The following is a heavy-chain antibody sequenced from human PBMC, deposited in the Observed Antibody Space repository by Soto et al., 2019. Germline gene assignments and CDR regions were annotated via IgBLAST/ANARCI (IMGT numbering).Heavy chain of an antibody. J-gene: IGHJ4*02. CDR2: IYWDDDK. V-gene: IGHV2-5*02. CDR3: ALRGPKESLFDF. CDR1: GFSLSAGGVG. Sequence: QITLKESGPTLVKPTQTLTLTCTFSGFSLSAGGVGVGWIRQPPGKALECLALIYWDDDKRYRPSLKSRLTITNNTSKNQVVLTMTNMDPMDTATYYCALRGPKESLFDFWCQGTLVTVSS.